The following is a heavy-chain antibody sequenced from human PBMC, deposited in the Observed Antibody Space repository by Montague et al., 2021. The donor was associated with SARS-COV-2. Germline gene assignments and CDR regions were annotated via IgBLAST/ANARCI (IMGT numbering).Heavy chain of an antibody. Sequence: SETLSLTCTASGGSISNYYWSWIRQPPGRGLEWIGYIYYSGSTDYSPSLKSRVTISIDTSRKQYSLNLRSVTAADTAVYYCAMGFHCNGVNCYDGVLGSWGQGTLVTVSS. CDR2: IYYSGST. CDR1: GGSISNYY. CDR3: AMGFHCNGVNCYDGVLGS. V-gene: IGHV4-59*12. J-gene: IGHJ5*02. D-gene: IGHD2-15*01.